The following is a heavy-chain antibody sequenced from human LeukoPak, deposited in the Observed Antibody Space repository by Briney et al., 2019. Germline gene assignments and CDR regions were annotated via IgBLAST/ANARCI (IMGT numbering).Heavy chain of an antibody. Sequence: GASVKVSCKASGYTFTSYGISWVRQAPGQGLEWMGWISAYNGNTNYAQKLQGRVTMTTDTSTSTAYMELRSLRSDDTAVYYCARGHHKFGELVSWFDPWGQGTLVTVSS. D-gene: IGHD3-10*01. CDR1: GYTFTSYG. V-gene: IGHV1-18*01. CDR2: ISAYNGNT. CDR3: ARGHHKFGELVSWFDP. J-gene: IGHJ5*02.